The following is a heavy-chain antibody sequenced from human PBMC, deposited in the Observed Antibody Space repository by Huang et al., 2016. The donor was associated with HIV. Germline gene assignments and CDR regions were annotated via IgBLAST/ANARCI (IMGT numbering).Heavy chain of an antibody. CDR3: ARHREGPVAYYSGWGSHLNYMDV. V-gene: IGHV4-39*01. CDR2: IYYKGRT. J-gene: IGHJ6*03. CDR1: GGSIRSSVYH. D-gene: IGHD3-10*01. Sequence: QLLLQESGPGLVKPSEALALTCAVSGGSIRSSVYHWGWIRQPPGKGLEWIGSIYYKGRTQDSPSLKSRVTIAVDTSKNLFFLNLTSMTAADTAVYYCARHREGPVAYYSGWGSHLNYMDVWGRGRTVVVSS.